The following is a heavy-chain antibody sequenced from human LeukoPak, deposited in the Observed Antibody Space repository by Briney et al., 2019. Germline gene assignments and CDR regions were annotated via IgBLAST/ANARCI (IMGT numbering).Heavy chain of an antibody. D-gene: IGHD5-12*01. CDR1: GYSISSGYY. V-gene: IGHV4-38-2*01. J-gene: IGHJ4*02. CDR3: ARTGVATIKNFDY. Sequence: SEPLSLTCAVSGYSISSGYYWGWIRQPPGKGLEWIGSIYHSGSTYYNPSLKSRVTMSVDTSKNQFSLKLSSVTAADTAVYYCARTGVATIKNFDYWGQGTLVTVSS. CDR2: IYHSGST.